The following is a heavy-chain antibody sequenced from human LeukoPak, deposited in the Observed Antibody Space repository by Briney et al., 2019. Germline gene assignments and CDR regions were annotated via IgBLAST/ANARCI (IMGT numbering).Heavy chain of an antibody. V-gene: IGHV3-30*04. Sequence: GGSPRLSCAASGFTFSSYAMHWVRQAPGKGLEWVAVISYDGSNKYYADSVKGRFTISRDNSKNTLYLQMNSLRAEDTAVYYCARDGVSVAQDAFDIWGQGTMVTVSS. CDR3: ARDGVSVAQDAFDI. CDR2: ISYDGSNK. CDR1: GFTFSSYA. J-gene: IGHJ3*02. D-gene: IGHD6-19*01.